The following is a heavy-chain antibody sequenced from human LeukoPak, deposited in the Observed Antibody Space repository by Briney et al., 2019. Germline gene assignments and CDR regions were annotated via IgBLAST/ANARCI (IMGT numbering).Heavy chain of an antibody. D-gene: IGHD5-24*01. V-gene: IGHV3-7*01. J-gene: IGHJ4*02. Sequence: GGSLRLSCAASGFTFKKYWMNWVRQVPGKGLECLANIKEDESETYYADSVKGRFTISRDNPKNLLFLQINSLRVEDTAVYYCARETPRRGETRDGYRWGQGTLVTVSS. CDR1: GFTFKKYW. CDR2: IKEDESET. CDR3: ARETPRRGETRDGYR.